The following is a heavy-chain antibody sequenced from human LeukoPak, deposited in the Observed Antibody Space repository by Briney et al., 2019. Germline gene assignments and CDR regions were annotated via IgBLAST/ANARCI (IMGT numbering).Heavy chain of an antibody. D-gene: IGHD2-2*01. V-gene: IGHV4-30-4*08. Sequence: TLSLTCTVSGGSISSCGYYWSWIRHPPGKGLVWIGYIYYSGSTYYNPSLESRVTISVDTSKNQFSLKLSSVTAADTAVYYCARDLCSSTSCYSPHGYYMDVWGKGTTVTVSS. CDR2: IYYSGST. CDR1: GGSISSCGYY. J-gene: IGHJ6*03. CDR3: ARDLCSSTSCYSPHGYYMDV.